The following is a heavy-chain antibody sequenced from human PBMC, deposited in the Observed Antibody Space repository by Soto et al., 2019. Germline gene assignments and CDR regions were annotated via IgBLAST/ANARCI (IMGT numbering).Heavy chain of an antibody. CDR2: INPNSGGT. CDR1: GYTFTGYY. D-gene: IGHD3-10*01. CDR3: AIRAGDGSGSYDAFDI. Sequence: ASVNVSCQASGYTFTGYYMHWVQQAPGQGLEWRGWINPNSGGTNYAQKFQGWGTMTKDTSISTAYMELSRMRADDTVFYYCAIRAGDGSGSYDAFDIWGQGTMVTVSS. J-gene: IGHJ3*02. V-gene: IGHV1-2*04.